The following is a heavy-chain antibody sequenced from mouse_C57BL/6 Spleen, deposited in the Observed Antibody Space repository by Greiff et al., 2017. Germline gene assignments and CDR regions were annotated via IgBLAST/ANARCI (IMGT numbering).Heavy chain of an antibody. V-gene: IGHV7-3*01. Sequence: EVKVVESGGGLVQPGGSLSLSCAASGFTFTDYYMSWVRQPPGKALEWLGFIRNKANGYTTEYSASVKGRFTISRDNSQSILYLQMNALRAEDSATYYCARYESSGYAMDYWGQGTSVTVSS. J-gene: IGHJ4*01. CDR2: IRNKANGYTT. CDR3: ARYESSGYAMDY. CDR1: GFTFTDYY. D-gene: IGHD3-2*02.